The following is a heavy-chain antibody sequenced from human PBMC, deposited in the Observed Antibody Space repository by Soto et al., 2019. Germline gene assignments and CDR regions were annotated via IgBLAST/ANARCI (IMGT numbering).Heavy chain of an antibody. D-gene: IGHD3-22*01. CDR3: ARGSSNDRSFGFDY. J-gene: IGHJ4*02. CDR1: GGSMSSYY. V-gene: IGHV4-59*01. Sequence: PSETLSLICTVSGGSMSSYYWNWIRQPPGKGLEWIGYIYYTGYTNYNPSLKSRVTISVDTSKNQSSLKLGSVTAADTAVYYCARGSSNDRSFGFDYWGQGTLVTVSS. CDR2: IYYTGYT.